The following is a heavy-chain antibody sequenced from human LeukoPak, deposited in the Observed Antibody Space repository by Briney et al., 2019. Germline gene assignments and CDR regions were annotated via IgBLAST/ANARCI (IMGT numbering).Heavy chain of an antibody. Sequence: GGSLRLSCAASGFTFSRFGMHWVRQAPGKGLEWVASIRYDGSEKYNVDSVKGRFTISRDTSRNTVYLQMNGLRLEDTALYYCAKGGPDYGAGSPEYNWFDPWGQGTLVTVSS. V-gene: IGHV3-30*02. J-gene: IGHJ5*02. CDR2: IRYDGSEK. D-gene: IGHD3-10*01. CDR1: GFTFSRFG. CDR3: AKGGPDYGAGSPEYNWFDP.